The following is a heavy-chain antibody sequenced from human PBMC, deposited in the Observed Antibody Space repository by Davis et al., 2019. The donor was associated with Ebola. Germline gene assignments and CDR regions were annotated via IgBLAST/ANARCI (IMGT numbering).Heavy chain of an antibody. CDR1: GGSISSSSYY. D-gene: IGHD2-8*02. CDR3: ARNPWWRGTPFDY. J-gene: IGHJ4*02. V-gene: IGHV4-39*01. Sequence: MPGGSLRLSCTVSGGSISSSSYYWGWIRQPPGKGLEWIGSIYYSGSTYYNPSLKSRVTISVDTSKNQFSLKLSSVTAADTAVYYCARNPWWRGTPFDYWGQGTLVTVSS. CDR2: IYYSGST.